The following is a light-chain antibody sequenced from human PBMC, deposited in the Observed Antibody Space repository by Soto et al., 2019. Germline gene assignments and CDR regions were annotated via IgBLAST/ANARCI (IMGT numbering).Light chain of an antibody. J-gene: IGKJ4*01. V-gene: IGKV1-5*03. Sequence: DIQMTQSPSTLSASVGDRVTITCRASQSISSWLAWYQQKPGKAPKLLIYKASSLEGGVPSRFSGSGSGTDFTLTSSSLQPDDFATDYCQQYHSYSLTFGGGTKVDIK. CDR1: QSISSW. CDR3: QQYHSYSLT. CDR2: KAS.